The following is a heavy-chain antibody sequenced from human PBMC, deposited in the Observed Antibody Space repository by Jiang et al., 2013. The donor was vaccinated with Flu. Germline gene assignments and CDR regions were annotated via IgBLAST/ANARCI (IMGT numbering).Heavy chain of an antibody. D-gene: IGHD6-19*01. V-gene: IGHV1-2*04. CDR2: INPNSGGT. J-gene: IGHJ4*02. Sequence: HWVRQAPGQGLEWMGWINPNSGGTNYAQKFQGWVTMTRDTSISTAYMELSSLRSEDTAVYYCARNPGIAVAVFDYWGQGTLVTVSS. CDR3: ARNPGIAVAVFDY.